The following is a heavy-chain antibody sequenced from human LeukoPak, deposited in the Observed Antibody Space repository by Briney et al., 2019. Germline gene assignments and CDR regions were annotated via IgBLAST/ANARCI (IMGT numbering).Heavy chain of an antibody. Sequence: GGSLRLSCAASGFTFSNAWMSWVRQAPGKGLEWVGRIKSKTDGGTTDYAAPVKGRFTISRDDSKNTLYLQMNSLKTEDTAVYYCTTAIMGYCTSTSCYPTRFGYWGQGTLVTVSS. CDR3: TTAIMGYCTSTSCYPTRFGY. D-gene: IGHD2-2*01. CDR1: GFTFSNAW. J-gene: IGHJ4*02. V-gene: IGHV3-15*01. CDR2: IKSKTDGGTT.